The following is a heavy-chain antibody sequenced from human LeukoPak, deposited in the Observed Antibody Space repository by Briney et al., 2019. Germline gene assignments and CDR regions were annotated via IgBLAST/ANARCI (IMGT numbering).Heavy chain of an antibody. D-gene: IGHD3-22*01. CDR2: IIPILGIA. CDR3: ARVVVDSRSDYFDY. Sequence: GSSVKVSCKASGGTFSSYAISWVRQAPGQGLEWMGRIIPILGIANYAQKFQGRVTITADKSTSTAYMELSSLRSEDTAVYYCARVVVDSRSDYFDYWGQGTLVTVSS. J-gene: IGHJ4*02. V-gene: IGHV1-69*04. CDR1: GGTFSSYA.